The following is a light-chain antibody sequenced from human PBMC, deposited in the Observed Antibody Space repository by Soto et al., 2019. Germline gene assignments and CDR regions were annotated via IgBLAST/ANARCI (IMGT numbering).Light chain of an antibody. CDR1: SSDFGNYNL. CDR2: EVN. CDR3: QSYDSSLSGYV. Sequence: QSVLTQPASVSGSPGQSITISCTGTSSDFGNYNLVSWYQQHPGKVPKLILFEVNKRPSGVSGRFSGSKSGNTASLAITGLQAEDEADYYCQSYDSSLSGYVFGTGTKVTVL. J-gene: IGLJ1*01. V-gene: IGLV2-14*02.